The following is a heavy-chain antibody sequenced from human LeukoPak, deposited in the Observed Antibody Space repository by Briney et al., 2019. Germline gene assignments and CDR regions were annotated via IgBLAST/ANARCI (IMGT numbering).Heavy chain of an antibody. V-gene: IGHV3-30*02. CDR2: IRFDGSNK. Sequence: GGSLRLSCAVFGFTFTSYGMHWVRQAPGKGLEWVAFIRFDGSNKYYADSVKGRFTISRDNSENTLYLQMNSLRAEDTAVYYCAKDRAPLCSSTTCYFFDYWGQGTLVTVSS. J-gene: IGHJ4*02. CDR1: GFTFTSYG. D-gene: IGHD2-2*01. CDR3: AKDRAPLCSSTTCYFFDY.